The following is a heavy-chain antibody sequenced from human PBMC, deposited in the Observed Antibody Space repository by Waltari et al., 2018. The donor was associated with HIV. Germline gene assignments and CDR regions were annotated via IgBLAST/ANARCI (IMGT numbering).Heavy chain of an antibody. CDR2: ISSSGSTI. CDR3: ARDGSSYYGLDY. D-gene: IGHD1-26*01. J-gene: IGHJ4*02. Sequence: EVQVVESGGGLVQPGGSLRLSCAASAFTFSTYEMNWVRQAPGKGLEWVSYISSSGSTIYYADAVKGRFTISRDNAKNSLYLQMNSLRAEDTAVYFCARDGSSYYGLDYWGRGTLVTVSS. V-gene: IGHV3-48*03. CDR1: AFTFSTYE.